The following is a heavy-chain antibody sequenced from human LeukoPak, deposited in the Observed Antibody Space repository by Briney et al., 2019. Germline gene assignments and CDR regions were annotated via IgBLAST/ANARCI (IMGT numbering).Heavy chain of an antibody. CDR1: GGSFSGDY. CDR2: INNSGST. D-gene: IGHD1-26*01. CDR3: ARADSGSYRGYFDY. J-gene: IGHJ4*02. V-gene: IGHV4-34*01. Sequence: KPSETLSLTCAVYGGSFSGDYWSWIRQPPGKGLEWMGEINNSGSTNYNPSPTSRATISVYTSKNKFSLSLSPVTAPATALYYYARADSGSYRGYFDYWGQGTLATVSS.